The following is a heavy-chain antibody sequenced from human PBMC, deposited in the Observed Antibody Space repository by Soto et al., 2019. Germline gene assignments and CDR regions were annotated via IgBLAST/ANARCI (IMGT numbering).Heavy chain of an antibody. D-gene: IGHD2-21*02. CDR1: GFTFSSYA. CDR3: AGNYGGNSCAFDI. Sequence: EVQLVESGGGLVQPGGSLRLSCAASGFTFSSYAMHWVRQAPGKGLEYVSAISSNGGSTYYGNSVKGRFTISRDNSKNTLYLKMGSLRAEDMAVYYCAGNYGGNSCAFDIWGQGTMVTVSS. J-gene: IGHJ3*02. V-gene: IGHV3-64*01. CDR2: ISSNGGST.